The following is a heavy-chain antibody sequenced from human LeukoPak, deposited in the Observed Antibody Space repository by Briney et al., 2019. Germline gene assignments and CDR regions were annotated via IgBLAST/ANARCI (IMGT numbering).Heavy chain of an antibody. D-gene: IGHD6-13*01. V-gene: IGHV7-4-1*02. CDR1: GYTFTSYA. CDR2: INTNTGNP. Sequence: ASVKVSCKASGYTFTSYAMNWVRQAPGQGLEWMGWINTNTGNPTYAQGFTGRFVFSLDTSVSTAYLQISSLKAEDTAVYYCARDDSQPLDSSSWKENWFDPWGQGTLVTVSS. J-gene: IGHJ5*02. CDR3: ARDDSQPLDSSSWKENWFDP.